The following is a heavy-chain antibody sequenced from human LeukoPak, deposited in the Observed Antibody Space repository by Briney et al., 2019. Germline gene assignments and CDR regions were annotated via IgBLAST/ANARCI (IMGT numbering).Heavy chain of an antibody. D-gene: IGHD5-18*01. J-gene: IGHJ4*02. Sequence: ASVKVSCKASGYTFNSYGISWVRQAPGQGLEWMGWISASKGNTKYAQNLQGRVTMTTDTSTSTAYMELRSLRSDDTAVYYCAREYSYGYKCFDYWGQGTLVTVSS. CDR3: AREYSYGYKCFDY. CDR2: ISASKGNT. CDR1: GYTFNSYG. V-gene: IGHV1-18*01.